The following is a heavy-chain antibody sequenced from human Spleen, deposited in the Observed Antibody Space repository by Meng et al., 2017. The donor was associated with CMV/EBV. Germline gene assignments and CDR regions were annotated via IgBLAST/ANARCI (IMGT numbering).Heavy chain of an antibody. J-gene: IGHJ2*01. V-gene: IGHV4-30-4*01. CDR2: IYYSGST. D-gene: IGHD3-22*01. Sequence: PLHAPGPGLVKPSRTLSLTRTVSCGSISRGDYYWSWIRQPPGKGLEWIGYIYYSGSTYYNPSLKSRVTISVDTSKNQFSLKLSSVTAADTAVYYCARGYYDSSGYGYWYLDLWGRGTLVTVSS. CDR3: ARGYYDSSGYGYWYLDL. CDR1: CGSISRGDYY.